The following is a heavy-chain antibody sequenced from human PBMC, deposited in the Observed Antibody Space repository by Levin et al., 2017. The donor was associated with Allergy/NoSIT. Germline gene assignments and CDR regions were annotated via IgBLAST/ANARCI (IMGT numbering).Heavy chain of an antibody. CDR1: GFTFSSYG. CDR3: AKDRRYSGSYLSFAGGTDY. J-gene: IGHJ4*02. V-gene: IGHV3-30*18. Sequence: GGSLRLSCAASGFTFSSYGMHWVRQAPGKGLEWVAVISYDGSNKYYADSVKGRFTISRDNSKNTLYLQMNSLRAEDTAVYYCAKDRRYSGSYLSFAGGTDYWGQGTLVTVSS. D-gene: IGHD1-26*01. CDR2: ISYDGSNK.